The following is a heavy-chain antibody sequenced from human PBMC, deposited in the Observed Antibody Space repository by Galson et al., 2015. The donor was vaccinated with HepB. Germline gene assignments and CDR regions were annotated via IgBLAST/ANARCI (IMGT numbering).Heavy chain of an antibody. CDR3: ASTDVDYYGSGSYYPYDY. CDR1: GFTVSSNY. Sequence: SLRLSCAASGFTVSSNYMSWVRQAPGKGLEWVSVIYSGGSTYYADSVKGRFTISRHNSKNTLYLQMNSLRAEDTAVYYCASTDVDYYGSGSYYPYDYWGQGTLVTVSS. J-gene: IGHJ4*02. CDR2: IYSGGST. V-gene: IGHV3-53*04. D-gene: IGHD3-10*01.